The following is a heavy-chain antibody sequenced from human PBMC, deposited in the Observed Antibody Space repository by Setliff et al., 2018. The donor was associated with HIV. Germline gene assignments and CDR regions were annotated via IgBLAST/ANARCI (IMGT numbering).Heavy chain of an antibody. V-gene: IGHV4-59*11. J-gene: IGHJ4*02. CDR1: GGSISSHY. CDR3: ASLTDYGGDSGSH. CDR2: IYYSGST. Sequence: SETLSLTCTVSGGSISSHYWSWIRQPPGKGLEWIGSIYYSGSTNYNPSLKSRVTRSVDTSKNQFSLRLSAVTAADTAVYYCASLTDYGGDSGSHWGQGTLVTVSS. D-gene: IGHD4-17*01.